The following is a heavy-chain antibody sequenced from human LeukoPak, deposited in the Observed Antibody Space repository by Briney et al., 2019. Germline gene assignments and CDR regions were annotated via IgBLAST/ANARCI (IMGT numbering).Heavy chain of an antibody. CDR2: MNPNSGNT. CDR1: GYTFTSYD. J-gene: IGHJ5*02. CDR3: ASGYYDSSGYYYANWFDP. V-gene: IGHV1-8*01. D-gene: IGHD3-22*01. Sequence: ASVKVSCKASGYTFTSYDINWVRQATGQGLEWMGWMNPNSGNTGYAQKFQGRVTMTRNTSISTAYMELSSLRSEDTAVYYCASGYYDSSGYYYANWFDPWGQETLVTVSS.